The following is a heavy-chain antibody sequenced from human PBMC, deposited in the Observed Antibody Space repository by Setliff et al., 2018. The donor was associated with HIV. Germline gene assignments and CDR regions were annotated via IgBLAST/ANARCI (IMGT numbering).Heavy chain of an antibody. CDR2: IYHSGSS. CDR3: ARATYTLQFLKWSPDSSLYYYYMDV. Sequence: SETLSLTCTVSGGSISSSSYSWDWIRQPPGKGLEWIGEIYHSGSSNHNPSLKSRVTISVDTSKNQFSLMLSPVTAADTAVYYCARATYTLQFLKWSPDSSLYYYYMDVWGKGTTVTVSS. D-gene: IGHD3-3*01. J-gene: IGHJ6*03. V-gene: IGHV4-39*07. CDR1: GGSISSSSYS.